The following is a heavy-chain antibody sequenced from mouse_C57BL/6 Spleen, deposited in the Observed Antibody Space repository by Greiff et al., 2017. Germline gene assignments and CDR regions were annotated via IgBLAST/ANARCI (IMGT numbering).Heavy chain of an antibody. V-gene: IGHV5-9*01. CDR2: ISGGGGNT. CDR3: ARHSHMDY. J-gene: IGHJ4*01. Sequence: EVMLVESGGGLVKPGGSLKLSCAASGFTFSSYTMSWVRQTPEKRLEWVAPISGGGGNTYYPDSVKGRFTISRDNAKNTLYLQMSSLRSEDTALYYCARHSHMDYWGQGTSVTVAS. CDR1: GFTFSSYT.